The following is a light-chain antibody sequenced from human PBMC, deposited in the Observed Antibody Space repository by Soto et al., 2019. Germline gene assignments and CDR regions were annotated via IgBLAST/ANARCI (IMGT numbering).Light chain of an antibody. Sequence: DIVLTQSPGTLSLSPGDGVTLSCRASQSVSSRYFAWYQKKPGQAPRLLIYATSTRATGIPDRFSGSGSGTSNTLTTSSLEPDDFSVYYCQQDGHSPLYTFGQGTKLEIK. V-gene: IGKV3-20*01. CDR1: QSVSSRY. J-gene: IGKJ2*01. CDR2: ATS. CDR3: QQDGHSPLYT.